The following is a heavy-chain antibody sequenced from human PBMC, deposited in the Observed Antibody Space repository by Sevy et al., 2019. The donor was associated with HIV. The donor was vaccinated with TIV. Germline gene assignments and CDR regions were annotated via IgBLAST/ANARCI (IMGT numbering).Heavy chain of an antibody. CDR1: GFTFSSYW. D-gene: IGHD6-13*01. J-gene: IGHJ4*02. CDR2: IKQDGSEK. V-gene: IGHV3-7*03. CDR3: ASMGRIAAAYYFDY. Sequence: GGSLRLSCAASGFTFSSYWMSWVRQAPGKGLEWVANIKQDGSEKYYVDSVKGRFTISRYNAKNSLYLQMNSLRAEDTAVYYCASMGRIAAAYYFDYWGQGTLVTVSS.